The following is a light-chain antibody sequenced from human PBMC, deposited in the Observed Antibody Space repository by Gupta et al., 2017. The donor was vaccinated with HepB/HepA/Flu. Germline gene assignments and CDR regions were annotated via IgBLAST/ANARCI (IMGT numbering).Light chain of an antibody. CDR2: RNN. V-gene: IGLV1-47*01. J-gene: IGLJ1*01. CDR3: ATGDDSRSGYV. CDR1: SSNIGSNY. Sequence: QSVLTQPPSASGTPGQRVTISCSGSSSNIGSNYVYWYQQFPGTAPKLLIHRNNQRPSGVPDRFSGSKYGTSASLAISGLRADDEADYYCATGDDSRSGYVFGNGTKVTVL.